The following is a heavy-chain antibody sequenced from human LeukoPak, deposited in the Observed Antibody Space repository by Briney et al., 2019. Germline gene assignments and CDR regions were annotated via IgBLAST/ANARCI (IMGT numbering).Heavy chain of an antibody. D-gene: IGHD5-18*01. CDR3: AKDGGYTPYYFDY. CDR1: GFTFSSYA. V-gene: IGHV3-23*01. CDR2: ISGSGGST. Sequence: GGSLRLSCAASGFTFSSYAMSWVRQAPGKGLEWVSAISGSGGSTYYADSVKGRFTISRDNSNNTLYLQMNSLRAEDTAVYYCAKDGGYTPYYFDYWGQGTLVTVSS. J-gene: IGHJ4*02.